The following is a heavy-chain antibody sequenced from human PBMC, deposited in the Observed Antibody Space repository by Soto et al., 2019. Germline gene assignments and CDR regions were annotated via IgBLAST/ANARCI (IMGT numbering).Heavy chain of an antibody. V-gene: IGHV4-61*01. J-gene: IGHJ5*02. D-gene: IGHD4-4*01. CDR1: GGSVSSGSYY. CDR3: ARGYSNYVYNWFDP. Sequence: SETLSLTCTVSGGSVSSGSYYWSWIRQPPGKGLEWIGYIYYSGSTNYNPSLKSRVTISVDTSKNQFSLKLSSVTAADTAVYYCARGYSNYVYNWFDPWGQGTLVTVSS. CDR2: IYYSGST.